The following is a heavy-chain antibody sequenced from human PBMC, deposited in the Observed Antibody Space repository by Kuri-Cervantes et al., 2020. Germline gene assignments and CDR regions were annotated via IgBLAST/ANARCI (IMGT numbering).Heavy chain of an antibody. Sequence: GGSLRLSCAASGFIISNYGIHWVRQAPGKGLEWVAVISYDGSNKYYADSVKGRFTISRDNSKNTLYLQMNSLRAEDTAVYYCVKVSDYYGMDVWGQGTTVTVSS. CDR3: VKVSDYYGMDV. D-gene: IGHD5/OR15-5a*01. CDR1: GFIISNYG. V-gene: IGHV3-30*18. CDR2: ISYDGSNK. J-gene: IGHJ6*02.